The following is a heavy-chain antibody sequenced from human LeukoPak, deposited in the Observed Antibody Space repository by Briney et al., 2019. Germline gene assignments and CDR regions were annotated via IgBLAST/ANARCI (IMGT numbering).Heavy chain of an antibody. Sequence: GGSLRLSCAASGFPFSAYEMNWVRQAPGKGLEWVSYISTSGRSIYYADSVKGRFTISRDNAKNSLNLQMNSLRAEDTAVYYCARDPTSGSSGGALDIWGQGTMVTVSS. CDR1: GFPFSAYE. J-gene: IGHJ3*02. CDR2: ISTSGRSI. CDR3: ARDPTSGSSGGALDI. D-gene: IGHD1-26*01. V-gene: IGHV3-48*03.